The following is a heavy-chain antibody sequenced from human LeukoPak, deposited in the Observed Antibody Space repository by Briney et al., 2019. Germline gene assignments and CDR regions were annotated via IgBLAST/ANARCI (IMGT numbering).Heavy chain of an antibody. CDR2: ISGSGAST. CDR3: AKSLLQWDAFDL. J-gene: IGHJ3*01. CDR1: GFTFSSYA. V-gene: IGHV3-23*01. Sequence: TGGSLRLSCAASGFTFSSYAMKWVRQAAGKGREWVSTISGSGASTYYTDFVKGRFTIYSDNYKHALYLQMDSMRAEDTAVYYCAKSLLQWDAFDLWGQGTVVTVSS. D-gene: IGHD6-19*01.